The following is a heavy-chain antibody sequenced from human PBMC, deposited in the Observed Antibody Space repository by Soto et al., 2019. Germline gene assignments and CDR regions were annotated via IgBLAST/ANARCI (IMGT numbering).Heavy chain of an antibody. D-gene: IGHD4-17*01. CDR2: ISSSSATI. V-gene: IGHV3-48*01. CDR3: AKLTTATPAI. CDR1: GFTFSSYN. J-gene: IGHJ3*02. Sequence: EVQLVESGGGLVQPGGSLRLSCAASGFTFSSYNMNWVRQAPGKGLEWVSYISSSSATIYYADSVKGRFTISRDNAKNSLYLQMNSLRAEDTAVYYCAKLTTATPAIWGQGTMVTVSS.